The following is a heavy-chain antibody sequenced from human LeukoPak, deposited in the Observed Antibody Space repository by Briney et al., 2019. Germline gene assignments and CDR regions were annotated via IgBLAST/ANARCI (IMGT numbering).Heavy chain of an antibody. Sequence: PSETLSLTCSVSGGSLTQNHWSWIRQAPGKGLECIGNFYYGERSNYNPSLKSRVTILVDTSTNNFSMKLTSVTAADTAVYYCARLAYYYDRSGPSDWYFDLWGRGTLVTVSS. CDR1: GGSLTQNH. CDR3: ARLAYYYDRSGPSDWYFDL. J-gene: IGHJ2*01. D-gene: IGHD3-22*01. V-gene: IGHV4-59*08. CDR2: FYYGERS.